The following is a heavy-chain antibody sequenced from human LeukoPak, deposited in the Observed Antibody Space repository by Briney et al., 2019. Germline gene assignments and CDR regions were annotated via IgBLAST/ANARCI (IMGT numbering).Heavy chain of an antibody. CDR2: ISSSSSYI. V-gene: IGHV3-21*01. CDR3: ARDPYGDYPQLVFDY. D-gene: IGHD4-17*01. Sequence: GGSLRLSCAASGFTFSSYSMNWVRLAPGKGLEWVSSISSSSSYIYYADSVKGRFTISRDNAKNSLYLQMNSLRAEDTAVYYCARDPYGDYPQLVFDYWGQGTLVTVSS. CDR1: GFTFSSYS. J-gene: IGHJ4*02.